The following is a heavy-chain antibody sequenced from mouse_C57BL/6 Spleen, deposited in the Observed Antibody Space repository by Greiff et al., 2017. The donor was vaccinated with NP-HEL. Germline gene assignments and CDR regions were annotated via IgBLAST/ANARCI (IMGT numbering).Heavy chain of an antibody. CDR3: AREGNWYFDV. Sequence: EVHLVESGGDLVKPGGSLKLSCAASGFTFSSYGMSWVRQTPDKRLEWVATISSGGSYTYYPDSVKGRFTISRDNAKNTLYLQMSSLKSEDTAMYYCAREGNWYFDVWGTGTTVTVSS. CDR2: ISSGGSYT. J-gene: IGHJ1*03. V-gene: IGHV5-6*01. CDR1: GFTFSSYG.